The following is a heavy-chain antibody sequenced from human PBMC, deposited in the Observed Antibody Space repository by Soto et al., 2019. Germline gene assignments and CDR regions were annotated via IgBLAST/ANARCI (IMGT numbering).Heavy chain of an antibody. CDR3: ALVIPGIAKSNWFDP. CDR1: GYTFTSYG. Sequence: ASVKVSCKASGYTFTSYGISWVRQAPGQGLEWMGWISAYNGNTNYAQKLQGRVTMTTDTSTSTAYMELRSLRSDDTAVYYCALVIPGIAKSNWFDPWGQGTLVTVSS. CDR2: ISAYNGNT. D-gene: IGHD3-10*01. J-gene: IGHJ5*02. V-gene: IGHV1-18*01.